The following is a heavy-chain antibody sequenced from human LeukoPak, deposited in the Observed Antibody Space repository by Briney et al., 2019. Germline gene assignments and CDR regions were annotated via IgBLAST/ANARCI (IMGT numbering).Heavy chain of an antibody. CDR3: ARDHSPEIGSSGWYFDY. CDR1: GGTFSSYA. J-gene: IGHJ4*02. V-gene: IGHV1-69*13. D-gene: IGHD6-19*01. Sequence: SVKVSCKASGGTFSSYAINWVRQAPGQGLEWMGGIIPIFGTANYAQKFQGRVTITADESTSTAYMELSSLRSEDTAVYYCARDHSPEIGSSGWYFDYWGQGTLVTVSS. CDR2: IIPIFGTA.